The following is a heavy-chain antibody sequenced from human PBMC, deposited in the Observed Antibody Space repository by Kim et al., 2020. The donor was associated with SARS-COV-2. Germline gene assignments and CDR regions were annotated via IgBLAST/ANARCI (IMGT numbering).Heavy chain of an antibody. CDR2: IYTSGST. CDR3: ARDRQYFDWLLLARGPSRQDAFDI. V-gene: IGHV4-4*07. J-gene: IGHJ3*02. CDR1: GGSISSYY. D-gene: IGHD3-9*01. Sequence: SETLSLTCTVSGGSISSYYWSWIRQPAGKGLEWIGRIYTSGSTNYNPSLKSRVTMSVDTSKNQFSLKLSSVTAADTAVYYCARDRQYFDWLLLARGPSRQDAFDIWGQGTMVTVSS.